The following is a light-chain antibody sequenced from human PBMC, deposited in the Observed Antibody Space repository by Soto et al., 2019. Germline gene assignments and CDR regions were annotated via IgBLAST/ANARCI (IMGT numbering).Light chain of an antibody. J-gene: IGKJ1*01. CDR1: RSHTSRY. Sequence: EIVLTQSPGTLSLSHGERANLSCSDSRSHTSRYLPWYRQKPGQAPRLLIYGTSSRATGIPDRFSGSGSGTDFTLTISRLEPEDFAVYYCQQYHSPPRTFGQGTKVDI. CDR2: GTS. CDR3: QQYHSPPRT. V-gene: IGKV3-20*01.